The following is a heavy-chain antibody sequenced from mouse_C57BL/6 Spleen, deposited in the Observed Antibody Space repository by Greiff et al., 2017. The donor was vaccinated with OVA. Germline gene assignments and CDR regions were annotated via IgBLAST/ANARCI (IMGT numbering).Heavy chain of an antibody. J-gene: IGHJ2*01. D-gene: IGHD4-1*01. CDR3: ERRANWDAGYDFDY. V-gene: IGHV1-76*01. CDR2: IYPGSGNT. Sequence: QVQLQQSGAELVRPGASVKLSCKASGYTFTDYYINWVKQRPGQGLEWIARIYPGSGNTYYNEKFKGKATLTAEKSYSTAYMQLSSLTSEDSAVYFCERRANWDAGYDFDYWGQGTTLTVSS. CDR1: GYTFTDYY.